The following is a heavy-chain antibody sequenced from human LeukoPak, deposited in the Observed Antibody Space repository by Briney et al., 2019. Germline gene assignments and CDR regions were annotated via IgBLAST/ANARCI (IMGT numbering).Heavy chain of an antibody. CDR1: GFTFCSYS. J-gene: IGHJ4*02. Sequence: GGSLRLSCAASGFTFCSYSMHWVRQAPGKGRVWVSYISSSSSTIYYAVTVKGRFTISRDNAKNSLYLQMNSLRAEDTAVYYCASVHGDYDYWGQGTLVTVSS. V-gene: IGHV3-48*04. D-gene: IGHD4-17*01. CDR3: ASVHGDYDY. CDR2: ISSSSSTI.